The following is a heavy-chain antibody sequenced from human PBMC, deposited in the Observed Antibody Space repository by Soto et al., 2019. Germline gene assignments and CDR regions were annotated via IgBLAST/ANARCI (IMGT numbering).Heavy chain of an antibody. Sequence: EVQLVESGGGLVQPGGSLRLSCAASGFTFGPYWMTWVRQAPGKGLEWVAKINPDGSEKYYVDSVKGRFTISTDNTKTSLYLQMNSLRAEDTAVYYCARPYTVAGSSYWCFDLWGRGTLVTVSS. D-gene: IGHD3-16*01. CDR2: INPDGSEK. V-gene: IGHV3-7*01. CDR3: ARPYTVAGSSYWCFDL. J-gene: IGHJ2*01. CDR1: GFTFGPYW.